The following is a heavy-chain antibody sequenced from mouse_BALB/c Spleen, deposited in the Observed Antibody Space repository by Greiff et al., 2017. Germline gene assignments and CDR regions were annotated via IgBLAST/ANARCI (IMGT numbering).Heavy chain of an antibody. V-gene: IGHV1-18*01. CDR2: INPNNGGT. J-gene: IGHJ3*01. Sequence: VQLQQSGPELVKPGASVKIPCKASGYTFTDYNMDWVKQSHGKSLEWIGDINPNNGGTIYNQKFKGKATLTVDKSSSTAYMELRSLTSEDTAVYYCARGYYDYDGTPFAYGGQGTLVTVSA. CDR1: GYTFTDYN. D-gene: IGHD2-4*01. CDR3: ARGYYDYDGTPFAY.